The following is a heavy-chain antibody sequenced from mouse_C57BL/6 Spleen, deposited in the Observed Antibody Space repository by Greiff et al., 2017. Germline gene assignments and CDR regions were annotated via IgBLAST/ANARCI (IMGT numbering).Heavy chain of an antibody. Sequence: VQLQQPGAELVKPGASVKLSCKASGYTFTSYWMHWVKQRPGRGLEWIGRFDPNSGGTKYNEKFKSKATLTVDKPSSTAYMQLSSLTSEDSAVYYCARSMHYYGSSYDFDYWGQGTTLTVSS. V-gene: IGHV1-72*01. CDR1: GYTFTSYW. CDR3: ARSMHYYGSSYDFDY. J-gene: IGHJ2*01. D-gene: IGHD1-1*01. CDR2: FDPNSGGT.